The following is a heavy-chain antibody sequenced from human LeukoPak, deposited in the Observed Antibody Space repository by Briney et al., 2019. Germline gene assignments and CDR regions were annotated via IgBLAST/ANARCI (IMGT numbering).Heavy chain of an antibody. CDR1: GGSFSAYY. Sequence: SETLSLTGAVFGGSFSAYYWSWIRQPPGKGLEWIGEIDHSGSTNYNPSLKSRVTIFIDTSKNQCSLMLSSVTAADTAVYYCARVPVGYCSGCSCYGVIVEDWFDPWGQGTLVTVSS. V-gene: IGHV4-34*01. CDR2: IDHSGST. D-gene: IGHD2-15*01. J-gene: IGHJ5*02. CDR3: ARVPVGYCSGCSCYGVIVEDWFDP.